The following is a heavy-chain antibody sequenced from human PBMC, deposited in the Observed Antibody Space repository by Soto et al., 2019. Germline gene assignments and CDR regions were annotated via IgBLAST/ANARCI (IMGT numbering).Heavy chain of an antibody. Sequence: QVQLVESGGGLVKPGGSLRLSCAASGFTFSDYYMSWIRQAPGKGLEWVSYISSSGSTIYYADSVKGRFTISRDNAKNSLYLQMNSLRAGDTAVYYCASQLELRNYYYYRMDVWGQGTTVTVSS. CDR1: GFTFSDYY. D-gene: IGHD1-7*01. J-gene: IGHJ6*02. CDR2: ISSSGSTI. CDR3: ASQLELRNYYYYRMDV. V-gene: IGHV3-11*01.